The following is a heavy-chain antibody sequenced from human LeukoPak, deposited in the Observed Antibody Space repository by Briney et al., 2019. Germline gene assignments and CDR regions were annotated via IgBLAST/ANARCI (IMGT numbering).Heavy chain of an antibody. CDR3: ARIRRYCSGGSCYYYYYGMDV. Sequence: SETLSLTCAVSGGSISSSNWWSWVRQPPGKGLEWIGEINHSGSTNYNPSLKSRVTISVDTSKNQFSLKLSSVTAADTAVYYCARIRRYCSGGSCYYYYYGMDVWGQGTTVTVSS. D-gene: IGHD2-15*01. J-gene: IGHJ6*02. CDR2: INHSGST. CDR1: GGSISSSNW. V-gene: IGHV4-4*02.